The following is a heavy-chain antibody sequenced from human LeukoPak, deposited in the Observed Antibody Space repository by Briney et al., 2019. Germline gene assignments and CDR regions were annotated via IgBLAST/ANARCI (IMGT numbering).Heavy chain of an antibody. CDR1: GGSISSSSYY. Sequence: SETLSLTCTVSGGSISSSSYYWGWIRRPPGKGLEWIGSIYYSGSTYYNPSLKSRVTMSVDTSKNQFSLKLRSVTAADTAVYYCARVTGYMIEDYFDYWGQGTLVTVSS. CDR3: ARVTGYMIEDYFDY. D-gene: IGHD3-22*01. CDR2: IYYSGST. V-gene: IGHV4-39*07. J-gene: IGHJ4*02.